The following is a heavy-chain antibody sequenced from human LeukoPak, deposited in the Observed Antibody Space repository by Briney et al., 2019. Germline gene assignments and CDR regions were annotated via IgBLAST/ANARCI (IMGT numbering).Heavy chain of an antibody. CDR1: GFTFSSYW. V-gene: IGHV3-74*01. D-gene: IGHD6-19*01. J-gene: IGHJ4*02. CDR3: ARGSMQYSSGWYGLDY. CDR2: VNSDGSST. Sequence: GGSLRLSCAASGFTFSSYWMHWVRQAPGKGLVWVSRVNSDGSSTTYADSVRGRFTISRDNAKNTLYLQMNSVRAEDTAVYYCARGSMQYSSGWYGLDYWGQGTLVTVSS.